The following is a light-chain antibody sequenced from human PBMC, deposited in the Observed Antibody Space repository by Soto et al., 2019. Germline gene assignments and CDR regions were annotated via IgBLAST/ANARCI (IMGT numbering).Light chain of an antibody. CDR2: GAS. CDR1: QSVSSN. V-gene: IGKV3-15*01. J-gene: IGKJ2*02. Sequence: EIVMTQSPATLSVSPGDGATLSCRASQSVSSNLAWYQQKPGQAPRLLIYGASTRATGIPARFSGSGSGTEFTLTISSLQSEDFAVYYCQQYNNWPPCTFGQGTKLEIK. CDR3: QQYNNWPPCT.